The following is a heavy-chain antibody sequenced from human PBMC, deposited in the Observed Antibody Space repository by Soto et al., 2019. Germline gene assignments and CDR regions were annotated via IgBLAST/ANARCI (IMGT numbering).Heavy chain of an antibody. D-gene: IGHD2-21*01. CDR2: VYHTGST. Sequence: QVQLRQSGPRLARPSGTLSLTCVVSGDSVSSTHWWTWVRQTPGKGLEWIGEVYHTGSTKYNPSPXGXTXIXXDKAQNPLPPEPLSPAAADTAVYYCATLPPRIVVTVLPIPSWGQGTQVTVSS. J-gene: IGHJ4*02. CDR1: GDSVSSTHW. CDR3: ATLPPRIVVTVLPIPS. V-gene: IGHV4-4*02.